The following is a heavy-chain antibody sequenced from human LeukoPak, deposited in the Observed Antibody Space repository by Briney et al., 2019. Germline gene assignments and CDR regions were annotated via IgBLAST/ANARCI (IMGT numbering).Heavy chain of an antibody. CDR3: ARPHCSGGSCYSSPNYYYYYYGMDV. J-gene: IGHJ6*02. V-gene: IGHV1-2*06. D-gene: IGHD2-15*01. CDR1: GYTFTGYY. CDR2: INPDSGGT. Sequence: ASVKVSCKVSGYTFTGYYLHWLRQAPGQGLEWMGRINPDSGGTNYAQKFQGRVTMTRDTSINTAYMDLSSLRSDDTAVYYCARPHCSGGSCYSSPNYYYYYYGMDVWGQGTTVTVSS.